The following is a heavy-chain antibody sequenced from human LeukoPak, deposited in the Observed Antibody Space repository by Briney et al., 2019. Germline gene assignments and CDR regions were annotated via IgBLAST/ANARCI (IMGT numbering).Heavy chain of an antibody. CDR1: GFTFSTSS. J-gene: IGHJ4*02. CDR3: AREGDDYGSGSYSHYFDY. CDR2: ISSSSIYI. D-gene: IGHD3-10*01. V-gene: IGHV3-21*01. Sequence: PGGSLRLSCAASGFTFSTSSMNWVRQAGPGKGLEWVSFISSSSIYIYYADSVKGRFTISRDNAKNTLYLQMNSLRAEDTAVYYCAREGDDYGSGSYSHYFDYWGQGTLVTVSS.